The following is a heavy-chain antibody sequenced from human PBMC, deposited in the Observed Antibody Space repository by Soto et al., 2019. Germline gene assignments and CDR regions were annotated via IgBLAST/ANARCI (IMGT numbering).Heavy chain of an antibody. J-gene: IGHJ5*02. CDR1: GFTFNNFA. CDR3: TRDASRDSSARGWFDP. V-gene: IGHV3-21*01. Sequence: GGSLRLSCSSSGFTFNNFAMMWVRQAPGKGLEWVSTISGNSAYIYYTDALRGRFTISRDNAKNSLHLQMNSLRAEDTAVYYCTRDASRDSSARGWFDPWGPGTLVTVSS. D-gene: IGHD6-13*01. CDR2: ISGNSAYI.